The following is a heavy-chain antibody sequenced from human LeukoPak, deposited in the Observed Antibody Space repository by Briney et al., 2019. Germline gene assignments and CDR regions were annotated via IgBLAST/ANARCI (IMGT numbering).Heavy chain of an antibody. J-gene: IGHJ4*02. Sequence: PSETLSLTCTVSGYSISSGYYWGWIRQPPGKGLEWIGSIYHSGSTYYNPSLKSRVTISVDTSKNQFSLKLSSVTAADTAVYYCATSDSSSWQDFDYWGQGTLVTVSS. V-gene: IGHV4-38-2*02. CDR1: GYSISSGYY. CDR3: ATSDSSSWQDFDY. D-gene: IGHD6-13*01. CDR2: IYHSGST.